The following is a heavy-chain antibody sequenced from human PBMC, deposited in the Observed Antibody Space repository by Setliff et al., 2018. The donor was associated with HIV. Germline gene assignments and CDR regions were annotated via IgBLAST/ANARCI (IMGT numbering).Heavy chain of an antibody. J-gene: IGHJ4*02. Sequence: AASVKVSCKASGYTFISYAVYWVRQAPGQGLEWVGWINPNNGNTKYAQNFQGRVSMTTTDTSTTTAYMELRSLTSDDTAVYYCVIRKAGSGGSRPIDYWGQGTPVTVSS. V-gene: IGHV1-18*01. CDR1: GYTFISYA. CDR2: INPNNGNT. CDR3: VIRKAGSGGSRPIDY. D-gene: IGHD6-19*01.